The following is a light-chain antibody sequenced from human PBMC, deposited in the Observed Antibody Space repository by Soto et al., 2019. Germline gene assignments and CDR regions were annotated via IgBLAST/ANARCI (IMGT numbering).Light chain of an antibody. CDR1: QSVSSPY. V-gene: IGKV3-20*01. CDR3: RRYGSSPVT. CDR2: GAS. Sequence: EVVLTQSPVTLSLSPGERATLSCRASQSVSSPYLAWYQQKPGQPPRLLIYGASSRATDLPGRFIGSGSGTELTLTIVRLAPEDFALYYCRRYGSSPVTFGPGTKVDI. J-gene: IGKJ3*01.